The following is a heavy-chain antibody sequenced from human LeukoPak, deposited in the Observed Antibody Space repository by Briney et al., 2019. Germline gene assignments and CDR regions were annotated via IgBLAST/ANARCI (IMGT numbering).Heavy chain of an antibody. D-gene: IGHD5-12*01. CDR3: ARGASGDY. CDR1: GFTFSSYW. CDR2: IKEDGSQK. V-gene: IGHV3-7*01. J-gene: IGHJ4*02. Sequence: GGSLRLSCAASGFTFSSYWMTWVRQAPGKGLEWVATIKEDGSQKYYVGSVRGRFTISKDNGRNSLYLQMNSLRAEDTAVYHCARGASGDYWGQGTLVTVSS.